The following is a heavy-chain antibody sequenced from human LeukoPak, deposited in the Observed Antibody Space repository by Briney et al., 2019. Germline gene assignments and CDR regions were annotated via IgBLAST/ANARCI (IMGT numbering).Heavy chain of an antibody. J-gene: IGHJ3*02. CDR1: EFTFKGYG. CDR2: ISSISRVI. CDR3: ARGSRFGVVERDAFDI. D-gene: IGHD3-3*01. Sequence: GGSLKLSCEPSEFTFKGYGMNWVRQPPGKGPEGISYISSISRVIYYADSVKGRFTISRDNAKNSLYLQMNSLRAEDTAVYYCARGSRFGVVERDAFDIWGQGTMVTVSS. V-gene: IGHV3-48*04.